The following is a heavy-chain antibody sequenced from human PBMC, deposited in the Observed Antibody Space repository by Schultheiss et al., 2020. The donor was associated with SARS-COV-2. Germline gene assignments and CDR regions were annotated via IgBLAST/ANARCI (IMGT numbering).Heavy chain of an antibody. J-gene: IGHJ4*02. V-gene: IGHV4-34*01. D-gene: IGHD1-1*01. Sequence: SETLSLTCAVYGGSFSSYYWSWIRQPPGKGLEWIGEINHSGSTYYNPSLNSRVTISVDTSKNQFSLKLSSVTAADTAVYYCARDVASTTGTTYFDYWGQGTLVTVSS. CDR1: GGSFSSYY. CDR3: ARDVASTTGTTYFDY. CDR2: INHSGST.